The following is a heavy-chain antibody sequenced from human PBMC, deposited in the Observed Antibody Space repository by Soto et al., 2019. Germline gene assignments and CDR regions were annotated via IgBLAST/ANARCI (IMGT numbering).Heavy chain of an antibody. CDR2: VGNYNGNT. CDR3: ARTVGYYYGMDV. D-gene: IGHD4-17*01. Sequence: ASVKVSCKASGYTFSSSGISWVRQAPGQGLEWMGWVGNYNGNTNYAQMFQGRVTITTDTSTSTAYMELRSLRSEDTAVYYCARTVGYYYGMDVWGQGTTVTVSS. V-gene: IGHV1-18*01. J-gene: IGHJ6*02. CDR1: GYTFSSSG.